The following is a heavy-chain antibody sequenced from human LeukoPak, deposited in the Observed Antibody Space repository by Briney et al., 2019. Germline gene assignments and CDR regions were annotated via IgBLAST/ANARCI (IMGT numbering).Heavy chain of an antibody. D-gene: IGHD6-13*01. V-gene: IGHV3-69-1*01. J-gene: IGHJ4*02. CDR1: GFTFSNAW. CDR3: AREAAGTLGY. Sequence: GGSLRLSCAPSGFTFSNAWMTWVRQAPGKGLEWVSYISSSSTIYYADSVKGRFTISRDNAKNSLYLQMNSLRDEDTAVYYCAREAAGTLGYWGQGTLVTVSS. CDR2: ISSSSTI.